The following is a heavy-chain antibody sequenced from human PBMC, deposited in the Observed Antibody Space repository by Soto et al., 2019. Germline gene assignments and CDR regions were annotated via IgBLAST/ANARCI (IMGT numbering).Heavy chain of an antibody. D-gene: IGHD2-21*01. CDR2: INQGGSEK. V-gene: IGHV3-7*01. J-gene: IGHJ6*04. CDR1: GFTFTSYW. CDR3: ARGRGEV. Sequence: EVQLVESGGGLVQPGGSLRLSCAVSGFTFTSYWMTWGRQAPGKGLEWVATINQGGSEKYYVDSVRDRFTISRDNANNSLYLQLNSLRADDTALYYCARGRGEVWGKGTTVTGSS.